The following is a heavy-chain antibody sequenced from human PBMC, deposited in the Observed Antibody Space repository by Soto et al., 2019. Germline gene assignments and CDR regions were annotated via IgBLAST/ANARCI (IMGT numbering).Heavy chain of an antibody. CDR1: GFPFSTYE. D-gene: IGHD3-22*01. CDR3: VRERFFYDMTGQEE. Sequence: GGSLRLSCAGSGFPFSTYEMNWVRQAPGKGLEWIAHITTSGSDMNYADSVKGRFTISRDNSKSSVFLQMNSLRVEDTAIYYCVRERFFYDMTGQEEWAQGTQVTVSS. CDR2: ITTSGSDM. V-gene: IGHV3-48*03. J-gene: IGHJ4*02.